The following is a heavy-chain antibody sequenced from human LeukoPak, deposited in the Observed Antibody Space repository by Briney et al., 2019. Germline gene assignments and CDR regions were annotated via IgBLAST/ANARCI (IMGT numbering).Heavy chain of an antibody. CDR2: IRYDGSNK. D-gene: IGHD5-18*01. CDR1: GFTLSSYG. V-gene: IGHV3-30*02. J-gene: IGHJ4*02. Sequence: GGSLSLSCAASGFTLSSYGMHWVRQAPGEGLEWVALIRYDGSNKYYADSGKGRFSTSRDNSKNTLYLQMNSLRAEDTAVYYCAKDRREYSSVYWGQGTLVTVSS. CDR3: AKDRREYSSVY.